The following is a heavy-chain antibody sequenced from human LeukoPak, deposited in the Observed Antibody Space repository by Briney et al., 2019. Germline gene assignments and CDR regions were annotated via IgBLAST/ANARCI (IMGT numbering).Heavy chain of an antibody. V-gene: IGHV1-2*02. D-gene: IGHD3-22*01. Sequence: ASVKVSCKVSGYTLTELSMHWVRQAPGKGLEWMGWINPNSGGTNYAQKFQGRVTMTRDTSISTAYMELSRLRSDDTAVYYCARSAYDSSVNIWGQGTMVSVSS. CDR1: GYTLTELS. CDR2: INPNSGGT. J-gene: IGHJ3*02. CDR3: ARSAYDSSVNI.